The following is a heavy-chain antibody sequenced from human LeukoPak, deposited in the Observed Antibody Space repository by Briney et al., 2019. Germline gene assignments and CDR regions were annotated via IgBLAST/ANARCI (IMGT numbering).Heavy chain of an antibody. D-gene: IGHD4-17*01. CDR2: IKPDGSEK. Sequence: GESLRLSCAASGFTFSNYWMSWVRQAPGKGLEWVGQIKPDGSEKYYEDSVKGRFAISRDNAKNSLDLQMNSLRAEDTAIYYYARWVTTSDRGVDVWGQGTTVTVSS. CDR1: GFTFSNYW. CDR3: ARWVTTSDRGVDV. V-gene: IGHV3-7*05. J-gene: IGHJ6*02.